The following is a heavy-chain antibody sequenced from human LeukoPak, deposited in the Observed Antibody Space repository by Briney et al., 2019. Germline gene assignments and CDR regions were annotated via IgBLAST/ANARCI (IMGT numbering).Heavy chain of an antibody. V-gene: IGHV3-30*04. J-gene: IGHJ6*03. CDR1: GFTFSSYA. CDR2: ISYDGSNK. Sequence: GGSLRLSCAASGFTFSSYAMHWVRQAPGKGLEWVAVISYDGSNKYYADSVKGRFTISRDNSKNTLYLQMNSLRAEDTAGYYCARSTPSYYYYYMDVWGKGTTVTVSS. CDR3: ARSTPSYYYYYMDV.